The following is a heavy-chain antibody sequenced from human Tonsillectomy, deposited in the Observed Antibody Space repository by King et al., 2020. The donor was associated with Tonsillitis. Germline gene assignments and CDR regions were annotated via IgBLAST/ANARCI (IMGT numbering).Heavy chain of an antibody. CDR3: ARRAEVSGSYYNHWFDP. CDR2: IYPGDSDT. D-gene: IGHD1-26*01. V-gene: IGHV5-51*01. CDR1: GYSFTSYW. Sequence: VQLVQSGAEVKKPGESLKISCKGSGYSFTSYWIVWVRQMPGKGLEWMGIIYPGDSDTRYSPSFQGQVTISADKSISTAYLQWNSLKASDTAMYYCARRAEVSGSYYNHWFDPWGQGTLVTVSS. J-gene: IGHJ5*02.